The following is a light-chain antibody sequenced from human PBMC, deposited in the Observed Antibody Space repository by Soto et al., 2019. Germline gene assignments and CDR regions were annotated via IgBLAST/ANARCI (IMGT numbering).Light chain of an antibody. Sequence: EIVMTQSPATLSVSPGERATLSCRASQSVSNNLAWYQQKPGQAPRLLIYGASTRATGIPARFSGSASGTEFTLTISSLQSEDFAVYYCQQYNNWPPLYTFGQGTKLEIK. CDR3: QQYNNWPPLYT. J-gene: IGKJ2*01. CDR2: GAS. CDR1: QSVSNN. V-gene: IGKV3-15*01.